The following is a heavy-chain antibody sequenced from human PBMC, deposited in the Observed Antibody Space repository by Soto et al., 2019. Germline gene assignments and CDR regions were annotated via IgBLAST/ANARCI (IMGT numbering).Heavy chain of an antibody. CDR3: ARDTSPMQRWPLRDWYFDL. CDR2: ISAYNGNT. J-gene: IGHJ2*01. Sequence: QVQLVQSGAEVKKPGASVKVSCKASGYTFTSYGISWVRQAPGQGLEWMGWISAYNGNTNYAQKLQGRVTMTTDTSTSTAYMELRSLRSDDTAVYYCARDTSPMQRWPLRDWYFDLWGRGTLVTVSS. CDR1: GYTFTSYG. V-gene: IGHV1-18*01.